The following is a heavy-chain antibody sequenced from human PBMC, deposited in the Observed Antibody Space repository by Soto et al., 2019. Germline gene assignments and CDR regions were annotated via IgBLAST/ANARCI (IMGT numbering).Heavy chain of an antibody. CDR3: AREDYGGNFPFDY. CDR1: GGSISSYY. J-gene: IGHJ4*02. D-gene: IGHD4-17*01. Sequence: QVQLQESGPGLVKPSETLSLTCTVSGGSISSYYWSWIRQPPGKGLEWIGYIYYSGSTNYNPSLKSRVTISVDTSKNQSSLKLSSVTAADTAVYYCAREDYGGNFPFDYWGQGTLVTVSS. CDR2: IYYSGST. V-gene: IGHV4-59*01.